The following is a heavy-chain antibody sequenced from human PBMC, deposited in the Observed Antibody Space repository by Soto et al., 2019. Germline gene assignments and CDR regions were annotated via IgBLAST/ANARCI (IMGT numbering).Heavy chain of an antibody. CDR2: INPNSGGT. J-gene: IGHJ6*02. V-gene: IGHV1-2*04. D-gene: IGHD6-13*01. Sequence: GASVKVSWKASGYTFTSYGISWVRQAPGQGLEWMGWINPNSGGTNYAQKFQGWVTMTRDTSISTAYMELSSLRAEDTAVYYCARGLVSAAGSYYYYGMDVWGQGTTVTVSS. CDR1: GYTFTSYG. CDR3: ARGLVSAAGSYYYYGMDV.